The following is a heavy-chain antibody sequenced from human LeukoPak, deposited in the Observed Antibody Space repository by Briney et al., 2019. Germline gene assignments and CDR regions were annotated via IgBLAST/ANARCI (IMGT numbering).Heavy chain of an antibody. J-gene: IGHJ4*02. CDR3: ARRGIAARAFDY. Sequence: GASVKVSCKTSGYTFTSYGISWLRQAPGQGLEWMGWMNPNSGNTGYAQKFQGRVTITRNTSISTAYMELSSLRSEDTAVYYRARRGIAARAFDYWGQGTLVTVSS. CDR1: GYTFTSYG. CDR2: MNPNSGNT. V-gene: IGHV1-8*01. D-gene: IGHD6-6*01.